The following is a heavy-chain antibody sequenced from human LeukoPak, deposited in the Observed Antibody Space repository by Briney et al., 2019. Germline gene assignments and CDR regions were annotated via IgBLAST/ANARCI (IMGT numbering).Heavy chain of an antibody. J-gene: IGHJ5*02. Sequence: GGSLRLSCAASGFTFSSYWMSWVRQAPGKGLEWVANIKQDGSEKYYVDSVKGRFTISRDNAKNSLYLQMNSLRVEDTAVYYCAKIPCIAVAGCWFDPWGQGTLVTVSS. CDR1: GFTFSSYW. V-gene: IGHV3-7*01. CDR2: IKQDGSEK. D-gene: IGHD6-19*01. CDR3: AKIPCIAVAGCWFDP.